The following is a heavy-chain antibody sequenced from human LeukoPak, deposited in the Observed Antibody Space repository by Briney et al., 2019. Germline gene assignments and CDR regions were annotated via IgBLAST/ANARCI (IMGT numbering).Heavy chain of an antibody. J-gene: IGHJ5*02. CDR2: IYHSGST. CDR3: ARSKEPYYYDSSGNWFDP. Sequence: PSGTLSLTCDVSGGSISSSNWWSWVRPPPGKGLEWIGEIYHSGSTNYNPSLKSRVTISVDKSKNQFSLKLSSVTAADTAVYYCARSKEPYYYDSSGNWFDPWGQGTLVTVSS. CDR1: GGSISSSNW. V-gene: IGHV4-4*02. D-gene: IGHD3-22*01.